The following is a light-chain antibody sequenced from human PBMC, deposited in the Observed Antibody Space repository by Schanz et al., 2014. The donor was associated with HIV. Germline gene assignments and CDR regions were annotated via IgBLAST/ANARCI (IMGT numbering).Light chain of an antibody. V-gene: IGLV2-23*02. CDR1: SNDVGTTDR. Sequence: QSALAQPASVSGSPGQSITISCTGTSNDVGTTDRVSWYQQHPDKAPKLMIYEVSERPPGVSSRFSGSKSDNTASLTISGLQADDEADYYCCSYADGGTYVFGTGTKLTVL. CDR2: EVS. J-gene: IGLJ1*01. CDR3: CSYADGGTYV.